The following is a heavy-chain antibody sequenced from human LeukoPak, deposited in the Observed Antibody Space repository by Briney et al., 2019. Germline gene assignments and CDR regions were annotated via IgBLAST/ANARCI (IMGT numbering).Heavy chain of an antibody. CDR3: ARDNSNYYYGSGSYYKRIIESDYGMDV. V-gene: IGHV1-8*01. CDR1: GYTFTSYD. J-gene: IGHJ6*02. D-gene: IGHD3-10*01. CDR2: MNPNSGNT. Sequence: GASVKVSCKASGYTFTSYDINWVRQATGQGLEWMGWMNPNSGNTGYAQKFQGRVTMTRNTSISTAYMELSSLRSEDTAVYYCARDNSNYYYGSGSYYKRIIESDYGMDVWGQGTTVTVSS.